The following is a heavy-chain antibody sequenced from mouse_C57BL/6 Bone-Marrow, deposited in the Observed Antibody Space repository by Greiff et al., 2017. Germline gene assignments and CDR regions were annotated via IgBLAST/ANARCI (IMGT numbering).Heavy chain of an antibody. V-gene: IGHV1-69*01. Sequence: QVQLQQPGAELVMPGASVKLSCKASGYTFTSYWMHWVKQRPGQGLEWSGEIDTSDSYTNYNQKFKGKSTLTVDKSSSPAYMQLSCLKSEDSAVYYCAIGDYGSSYDWFFDGWGTGTTVTVSS. CDR3: AIGDYGSSYDWFFDG. J-gene: IGHJ1*03. CDR2: IDTSDSYT. D-gene: IGHD1-1*01. CDR1: GYTFTSYW.